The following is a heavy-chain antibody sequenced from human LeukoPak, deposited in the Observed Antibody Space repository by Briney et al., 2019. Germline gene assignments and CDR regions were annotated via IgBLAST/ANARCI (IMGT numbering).Heavy chain of an antibody. V-gene: IGHV1-24*01. CDR1: GYTLTELS. J-gene: IGHJ4*02. D-gene: IGHD3-16*01. CDR3: ATDPGGNYYDY. CDR2: FDPEDGEP. Sequence: ASVKVSCKVSGYTLTELSMHRVRQAPGKGLEWMGNFDPEDGEPIYAQKFQGRVTMTEDTSTDTAYMDLSSLRSEDTAVYYCATDPGGNYYDYWGQGTLVSVSS.